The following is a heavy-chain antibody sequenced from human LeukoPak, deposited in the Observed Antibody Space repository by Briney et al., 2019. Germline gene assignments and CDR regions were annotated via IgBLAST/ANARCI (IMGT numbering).Heavy chain of an antibody. CDR3: ARNLTPVVYYYGMDV. J-gene: IGHJ6*04. Sequence: SETLSLTCAVSGGSISGSNWWSWVRQPPGKGLEWIGEIYHSGSTNYNPSLKSRVTISVDKSKNQFSLKLSSVTAADTAVYYCARNLTPVVYYYGMDVWGKGTTVTVSS. V-gene: IGHV4-4*02. D-gene: IGHD1-14*01. CDR1: GGSISGSNW. CDR2: IYHSGST.